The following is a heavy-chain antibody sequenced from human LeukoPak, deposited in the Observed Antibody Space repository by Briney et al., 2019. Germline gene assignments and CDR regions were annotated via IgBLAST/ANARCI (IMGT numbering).Heavy chain of an antibody. V-gene: IGHV4-4*02. J-gene: IGHJ4*02. D-gene: IGHD6-13*01. CDR3: ARDEGAAGTPYFDY. CDR2: IYHSGST. CDR1: GGSISSSNW. Sequence: SETLSLTCAVSGGSISSSNWWSWVRQPPGKGLEWIGEIYHSGSTNYNPSLKSRVTISVDKSKNQFSLQLNSVTPEDTAVYYCARDEGAAGTPYFDYWGQGTLVTVSS.